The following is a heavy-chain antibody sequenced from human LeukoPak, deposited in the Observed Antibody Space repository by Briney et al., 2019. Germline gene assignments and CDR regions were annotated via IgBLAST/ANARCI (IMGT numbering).Heavy chain of an antibody. J-gene: IGHJ4*02. CDR3: STDWR. CDR2: IRSKAYGGTT. CDR1: GFTFGDYA. Sequence: PGGSLRLSCTASGFTFGDYAMSWFRQAPGKGLEWVGFIRSKAYGGTTDYAAPVKGRFTISRDDSKNTVYLQLNSLKTEDTAMYYCSTDWRWGQGTLVTVSS. V-gene: IGHV3-49*03.